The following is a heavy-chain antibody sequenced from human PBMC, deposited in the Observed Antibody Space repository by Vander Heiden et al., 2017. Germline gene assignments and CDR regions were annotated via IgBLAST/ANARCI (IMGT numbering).Heavy chain of an antibody. D-gene: IGHD5-18*01. V-gene: IGHV5-51*01. CDR2: IYPGDSDT. J-gene: IGHJ4*01. Sequence: EVQLVQSGAEVKTPGESLKISCKGSGYSFTSYWIGWVRQMPGKGLEWMGIIYPGDSDTRYSPSVQGQVTISADKSISTAYLQWRSMKASDTAMYYCAMSTWRQLWDYFDYWGHGTLVTVSS. CDR3: AMSTWRQLWDYFDY. CDR1: GYSFTSYW.